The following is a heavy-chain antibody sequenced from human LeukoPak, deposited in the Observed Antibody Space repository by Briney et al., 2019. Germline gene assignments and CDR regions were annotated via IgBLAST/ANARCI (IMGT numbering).Heavy chain of an antibody. CDR3: AKGDTIQYFDY. D-gene: IGHD2-21*01. CDR1: GFTFSSYA. Sequence: GGSLRLSCAASGFTFSSYAMSWVRQAPGKGREWVSAISGSGGSTYYADSVKGRFTISRDNSKNTLYLQMNSLRAEDAAVYYCAKGDTIQYFDYWGQGTLVTVSS. CDR2: ISGSGGST. V-gene: IGHV3-23*01. J-gene: IGHJ4*02.